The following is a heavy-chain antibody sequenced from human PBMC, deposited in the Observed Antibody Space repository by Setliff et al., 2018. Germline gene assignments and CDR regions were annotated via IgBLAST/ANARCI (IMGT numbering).Heavy chain of an antibody. CDR1: GFTVSSNY. D-gene: IGHD3-22*01. CDR2: IYSGGST. V-gene: IGHV3-53*01. CDR3: ARDHMIVVVPSV. J-gene: IGHJ6*02. Sequence: GGSLRLSCAASGFTVSSNYMSWVRQAPGKGLEWVSVIYSGGSTYYVDSVKGRFTISRDNAKNSLYLQMNSLRAEDTAVYYCARDHMIVVVPSVWGQGTTVTVSS.